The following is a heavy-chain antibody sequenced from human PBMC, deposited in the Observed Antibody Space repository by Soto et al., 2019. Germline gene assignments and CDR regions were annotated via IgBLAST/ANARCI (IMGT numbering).Heavy chain of an antibody. Sequence: HPGGSLRLSCAASGFTFSSYWMHWVRQAPGKGLVWVSRINSDGSSTSYADSVKGRFTISRDNAKNTLYLQMNSLRAEDTAVYYCARVPEAAAYGMDVWGQGTTVTVSS. CDR1: GFTFSSYW. CDR3: ARVPEAAAYGMDV. D-gene: IGHD6-13*01. V-gene: IGHV3-74*01. CDR2: INSDGSST. J-gene: IGHJ6*02.